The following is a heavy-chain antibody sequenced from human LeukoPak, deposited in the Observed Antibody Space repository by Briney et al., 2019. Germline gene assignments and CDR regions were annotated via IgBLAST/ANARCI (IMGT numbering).Heavy chain of an antibody. CDR3: ARNRGIVATIYDY. J-gene: IGHJ4*02. V-gene: IGHV4-34*01. D-gene: IGHD5-12*01. CDR2: INHSGST. Sequence: SETLSLTCAVYGGSFSGYYWSWIRQPPGKGPEWIREINHSGSTNYNPSLKSRVTISVDTSKNQFSLKLSSVTAADTAVYYCARNRGIVATIYDYWGQGTLVTVSS. CDR1: GGSFSGYY.